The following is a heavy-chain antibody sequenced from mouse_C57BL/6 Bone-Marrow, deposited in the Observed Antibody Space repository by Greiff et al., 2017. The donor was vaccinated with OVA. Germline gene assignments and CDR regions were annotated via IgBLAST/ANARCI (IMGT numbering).Heavy chain of an antibody. CDR2: IYPGSGNT. Sequence: VKLMESGPELVKPGASVKISCKASGYSFTSYYIHWVKQRPGQGLEWIGWIYPGSGNTKYNEKFKGKATLTADTSSSTAYMQLSSLTSEDSAVYYCARRGPLWSRGFDYWGQGTTLTVSS. J-gene: IGHJ2*01. CDR3: ARRGPLWSRGFDY. D-gene: IGHD1-1*02. CDR1: GYSFTSYY. V-gene: IGHV1-66*01.